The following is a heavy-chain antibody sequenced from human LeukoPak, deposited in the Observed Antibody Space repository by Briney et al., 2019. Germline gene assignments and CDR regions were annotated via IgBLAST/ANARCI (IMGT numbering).Heavy chain of an antibody. J-gene: IGHJ4*02. CDR3: ARGGYYDSSRPGLFDY. D-gene: IGHD3-22*01. V-gene: IGHV1-46*01. CDR2: INPSGGST. CDR1: GYTFTSYY. Sequence: GASVKVSCKASGYTFTSYYMHWVRQAPGQGLEWMGIINPSGGSTSYAQKFQGRVTMTRDTSTSTVYMELSSLRSEDTAVYYCARGGYYDSSRPGLFDYWGQGTLVTVSS.